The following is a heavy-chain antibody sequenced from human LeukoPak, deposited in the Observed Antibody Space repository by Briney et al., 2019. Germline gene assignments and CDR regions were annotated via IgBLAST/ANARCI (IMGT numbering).Heavy chain of an antibody. J-gene: IGHJ4*02. Sequence: GGSLRLSCAASGFTFSSHSMNWVRQAPGKGLEWVSSISSSSSYIYYADSVKGRFTISRDNAKNSLYLQMNSLRAEDTAVYYCARSRRVKSIAASTPAVDDWGQGTLVTVSS. CDR2: ISSSSSYI. CDR3: ARSRRVKSIAASTPAVDD. CDR1: GFTFSSHS. V-gene: IGHV3-21*01. D-gene: IGHD6-6*01.